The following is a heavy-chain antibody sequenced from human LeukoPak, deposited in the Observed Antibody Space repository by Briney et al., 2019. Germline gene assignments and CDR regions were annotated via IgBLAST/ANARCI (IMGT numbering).Heavy chain of an antibody. V-gene: IGHV1-18*01. CDR2: ISAYNGNT. CDR3: AFLVGYSYGSYFDY. J-gene: IGHJ4*02. Sequence: ASLKVSCKSSGYTFTSYGISCDRHAPGQRLEWIRWISAYNGNTNYAQKLQGRVTMTTDTSTSTAYMELRSLRSDDTAVYYCAFLVGYSYGSYFDYWGQGTLVTVPS. D-gene: IGHD5-18*01. CDR1: GYTFTSYG.